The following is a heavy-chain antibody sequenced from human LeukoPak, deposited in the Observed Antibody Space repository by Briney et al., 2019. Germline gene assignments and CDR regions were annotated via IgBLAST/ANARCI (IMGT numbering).Heavy chain of an antibody. CDR1: GFTFGDYA. D-gene: IGHD3-3*01. CDR3: TQYDFWSGFNY. CDR2: IRSKAYGGTP. J-gene: IGHJ4*02. V-gene: IGHV3-49*03. Sequence: GGSLRLSCTASGFTFGDYAMSWFRQAPGKGLEWVGFIRSKAYGGTPEYAASVLGRFAISRDDSKSIAYLQTNSLRTEDTAVYFCTQYDFWSGFNYWGQGTLVTVSS.